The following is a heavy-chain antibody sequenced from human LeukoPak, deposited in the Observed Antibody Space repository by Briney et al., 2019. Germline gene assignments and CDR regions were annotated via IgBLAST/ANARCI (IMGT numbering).Heavy chain of an antibody. Sequence: ASVKVSCKASGYTFTGYYMHWVRQAPGQRLEWMGWINAGNGNTKYSQKFQGRVTITRDTSASTAYMELSSLRSEDTAVYYCARPRIRDNWFDPWGQGTLVTVSS. CDR2: INAGNGNT. V-gene: IGHV1-3*01. CDR3: ARPRIRDNWFDP. J-gene: IGHJ5*02. D-gene: IGHD1-14*01. CDR1: GYTFTGYY.